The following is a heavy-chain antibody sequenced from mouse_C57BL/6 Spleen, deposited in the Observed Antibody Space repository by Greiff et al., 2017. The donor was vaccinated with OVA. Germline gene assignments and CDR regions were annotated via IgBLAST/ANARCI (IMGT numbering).Heavy chain of an antibody. D-gene: IGHD2-1*01. CDR2: ILPGSGST. V-gene: IGHV1-9*01. CDR1: GYTFTGYW. CDR3: ARDGVYYGNPFAY. Sequence: QVQLQQSGAELMKPGASVKLSCKATGYTFTGYWIEWVKQRPGHGLEWIGEILPGSGSTNDNEKFKGKATFTADTSSNTAYMQLSSLTTEDSAIYYCARDGVYYGNPFAYWGQGTLVTVSA. J-gene: IGHJ3*01.